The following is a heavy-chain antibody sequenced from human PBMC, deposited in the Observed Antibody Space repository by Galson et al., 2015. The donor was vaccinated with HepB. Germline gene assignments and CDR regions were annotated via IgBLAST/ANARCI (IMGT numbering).Heavy chain of an antibody. V-gene: IGHV3-66*04. D-gene: IGHD2-15*01. CDR3: ARQYCSGGSCYSGYFDY. Sequence: SLRLSCAASGFTVSSNYMSWVRQAPGKGLEWVSVIYSGGSTYYADSVKGRFTISRDNSKNTLYLQMNSLRAEDTAVYYCARQYCSGGSCYSGYFDYWGQGTLVTVSS. CDR2: IYSGGST. CDR1: GFTVSSNY. J-gene: IGHJ4*02.